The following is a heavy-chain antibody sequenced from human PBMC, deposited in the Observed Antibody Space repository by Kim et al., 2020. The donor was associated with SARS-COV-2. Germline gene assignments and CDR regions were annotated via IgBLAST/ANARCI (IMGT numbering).Heavy chain of an antibody. D-gene: IGHD3-10*01. CDR3: ARGPWSDSTFGELPFDY. J-gene: IGHJ4*01. V-gene: IGHV4-34*01. CDR2: INHGGRT. CDR1: GGSFNHYY. Sequence: SETLSLTCVVYGGSFNHYYWSWIRQPPGKGLEWIGEINHGGRTNYNASLESRVTISVDIFKRQFSLRLSPVTAADTAVYYCARGPWSDSTFGELPFDYWG.